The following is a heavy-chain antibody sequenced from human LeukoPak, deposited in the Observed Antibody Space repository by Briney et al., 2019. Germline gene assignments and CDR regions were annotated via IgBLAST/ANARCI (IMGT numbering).Heavy chain of an antibody. Sequence: ASVTVSCKASGYTFTSFHMHWVRQAPGQGLEWMGIINPSGGGTNYPQKFQGRVTMTRDTSTRTVYMEMSRLRSEDTDEYYCTRDHCTSINCYEYNYYGMDVWGQGTTVTVSS. V-gene: IGHV1-46*01. J-gene: IGHJ6*02. CDR1: GYTFTSFH. CDR2: INPSGGGT. D-gene: IGHD2-2*01. CDR3: TRDHCTSINCYEYNYYGMDV.